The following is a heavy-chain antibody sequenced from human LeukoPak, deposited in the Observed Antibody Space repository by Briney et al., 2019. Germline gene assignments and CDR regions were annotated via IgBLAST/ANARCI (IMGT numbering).Heavy chain of an antibody. Sequence: GGSLRLSCAASGFTVSSNEMSWVRQAPGKGLEWVSSISGGSTYYADSRKGRFTISRDNSKNTLHLQMNSLRAEDTAVYYCAKGHSYNWNYDARSPNYYYYYMDVWGKGTTVTVSS. CDR1: GFTVSSNE. CDR2: ISGGST. J-gene: IGHJ6*03. V-gene: IGHV3-38-3*01. D-gene: IGHD1-7*01. CDR3: AKGHSYNWNYDARSPNYYYYYMDV.